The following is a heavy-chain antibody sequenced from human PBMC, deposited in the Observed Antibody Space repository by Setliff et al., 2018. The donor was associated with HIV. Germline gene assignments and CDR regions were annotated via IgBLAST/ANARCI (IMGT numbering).Heavy chain of an antibody. CDR2: VYYTGST. CDR1: GASISLIAYY. Sequence: SETLSLTCTVSGASISLIAYYWGWVRQPPGKGLEWIGSVYYTGSTFYNPSLKSLKGRVTIFVDTSKNQFSLKLISVTAADTAIYFCARQGNAIYGEVDSWGQGTRVTVSS. J-gene: IGHJ5*01. V-gene: IGHV4-39*01. D-gene: IGHD3-10*01. CDR3: ARQGNAIYGEVDS.